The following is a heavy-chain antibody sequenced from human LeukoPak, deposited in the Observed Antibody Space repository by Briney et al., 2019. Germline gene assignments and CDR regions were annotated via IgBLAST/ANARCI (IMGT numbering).Heavy chain of an antibody. Sequence: PSETLSLACADYGGSFSGYYWSWIRQPPGKGLEWIGETNHSGSTNYNPSLKSRVTISVDTSKNQFSLKLSSVTAADTAVYYCARGGILQHLYGMDVWGQGTTVTVSS. V-gene: IGHV4-34*01. CDR3: ARGGILQHLYGMDV. CDR2: TNHSGST. D-gene: IGHD5-18*01. CDR1: GGSFSGYY. J-gene: IGHJ6*02.